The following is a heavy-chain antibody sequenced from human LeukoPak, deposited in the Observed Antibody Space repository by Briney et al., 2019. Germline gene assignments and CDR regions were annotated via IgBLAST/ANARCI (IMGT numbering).Heavy chain of an antibody. J-gene: IGHJ6*03. CDR2: ISGSGSTI. CDR1: GFTFSSYE. D-gene: IGHD3-10*01. V-gene: IGHV3-48*03. CDR3: AREYQPSPYYYGSGGYYKGFGYAYYMDV. Sequence: GGSLRLSCAASGFTFSSYEMNWVRQAPGKGLEWVSYISGSGSTIYYADSVKGRFTISRDNAKNSLYLQMNSLRAEDTAVYYCAREYQPSPYYYGSGGYYKGFGYAYYMDVWGKGTTVTISS.